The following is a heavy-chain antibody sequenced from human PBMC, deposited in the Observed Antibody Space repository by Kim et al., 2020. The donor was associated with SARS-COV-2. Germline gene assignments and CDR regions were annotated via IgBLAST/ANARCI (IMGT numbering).Heavy chain of an antibody. J-gene: IGHJ3*02. Sequence: ASVKVSCKASGYTFTSYYMHWVRQAPGQGLEWMGIINPSGGSTSYAQKFQGRVTMTRDTSTSTVYMELSSLRSEDTAVYYCARDRYYGSGSYSGGDFDIWGQGTMVTVSS. CDR2: INPSGGST. CDR1: GYTFTSYY. CDR3: ARDRYYGSGSYSGGDFDI. D-gene: IGHD3-10*01. V-gene: IGHV1-46*01.